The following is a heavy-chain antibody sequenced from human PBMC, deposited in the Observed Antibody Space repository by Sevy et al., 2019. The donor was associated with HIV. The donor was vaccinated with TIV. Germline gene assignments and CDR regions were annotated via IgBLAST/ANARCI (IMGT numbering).Heavy chain of an antibody. CDR2: VSWNSRNI. J-gene: IGHJ6*02. V-gene: IGHV3-9*01. CDR1: GFSFNDHA. Sequence: GGYLRLSCAASGFSFNDHAMHWVRQVPGKGLEWVSGVSWNSRNIGYGDSVKGRFTISRDNANHFLYLEMNSLRPEDTAFYYCAKDINRGCDGVNCYPYYYYFYGLDVWGQGTTVIVSS. CDR3: AKDINRGCDGVNCYPYYYYFYGLDV. D-gene: IGHD2-21*01.